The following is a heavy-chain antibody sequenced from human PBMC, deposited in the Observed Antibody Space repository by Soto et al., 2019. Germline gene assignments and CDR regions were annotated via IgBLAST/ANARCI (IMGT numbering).Heavy chain of an antibody. V-gene: IGHV3-23*01. D-gene: IGHD3-22*01. CDR1: GFTFTNYA. CDR3: ANGSSGFRHFDY. Sequence: EVQLLESGGGFVQPEVSLSLSCAASGFTFTNYAMSWVRQAPGKGLDWVSTIGGSGDSTYYADSVKGRFTISRDNSKNTLYLQINSLRAEDTAIYYCANGSSGFRHFDYWGQGALVTVSS. CDR2: IGGSGDST. J-gene: IGHJ4*02.